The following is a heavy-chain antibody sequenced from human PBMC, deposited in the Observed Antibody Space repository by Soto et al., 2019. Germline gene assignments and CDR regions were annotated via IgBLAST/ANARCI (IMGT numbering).Heavy chain of an antibody. D-gene: IGHD6-13*01. J-gene: IGHJ5*02. CDR2: ISYDGSNK. CDR3: ARPSQYSSSWYGYNWFDP. V-gene: IGHV3-30-3*01. Sequence: QVQLVESGGGVVQPGRSLRLSCAASGFTFSSYAMHWVRQAPGKGLEWVAVISYDGSNKYYADSVKGRFTISRDNYKNTLYLQMNSLRAEDTAVYYCARPSQYSSSWYGYNWFDPWGQGTLVTVSS. CDR1: GFTFSSYA.